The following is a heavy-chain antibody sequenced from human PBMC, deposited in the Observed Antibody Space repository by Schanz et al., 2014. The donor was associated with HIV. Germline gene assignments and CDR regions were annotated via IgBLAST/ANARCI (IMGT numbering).Heavy chain of an antibody. CDR2: ISGSGGKT. J-gene: IGHJ4*02. CDR3: ANEEVPNDY. Sequence: EVQLLESGGGLVQPGESLRLSCAASGFTFSSYAMSWVRQAPGKGLEWVSAISGSGGKTYYADSVKGRFTISRDNSRNTLYLQMNSLRVEDTAVYYCANEEVPNDYWGQGTLVTVSS. V-gene: IGHV3-23*01. CDR1: GFTFSSYA.